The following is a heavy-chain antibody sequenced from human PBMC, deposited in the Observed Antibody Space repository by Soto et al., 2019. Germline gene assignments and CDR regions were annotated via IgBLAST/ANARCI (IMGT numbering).Heavy chain of an antibody. CDR2: IGGTDGDSDGVP. CDR1: GFILNNYA. CDR3: VKRGRNWGAFEF. V-gene: IGHV3-23*01. D-gene: IGHD7-27*01. J-gene: IGHJ3*01. Sequence: VQLLESGGDLVQPGGSLRLSCVASGFILNNYAMSWVRQAPGKGLEWVSTIGGTDGDSDGVPWYEDSVKGRLTISRVSSATTLFLDMDNLRIVDSALYYCVKRGRNWGAFEFWGQGTKVVVSS.